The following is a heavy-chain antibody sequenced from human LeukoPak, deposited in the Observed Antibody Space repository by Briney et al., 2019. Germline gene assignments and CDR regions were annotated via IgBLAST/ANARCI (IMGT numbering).Heavy chain of an antibody. V-gene: IGHV1-2*02. CDR2: INPNSGGT. D-gene: IGHD4-17*01. Sequence: ASVKVSCKASGYTFTCYYMHWVRQAPGQGLEWMGWINPNSGGTNYAQKFQGRVTMTRDTSISTAYMELSRLRSDDTAVYYCARDGLIRHTVTGSLGYWGQGTLVTVSS. J-gene: IGHJ4*02. CDR1: GYTFTCYY. CDR3: ARDGLIRHTVTGSLGY.